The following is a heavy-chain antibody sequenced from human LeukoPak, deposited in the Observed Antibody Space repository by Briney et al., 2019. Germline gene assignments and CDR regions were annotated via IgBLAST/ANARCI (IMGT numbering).Heavy chain of an antibody. CDR3: ARGDSSSWFDY. J-gene: IGHJ5*01. Sequence: SETLSLTRTVSGYSISSGYYWGWIRQPPGKGLEWIGSIYHSGSTYYNPSLKSRVTISVDTSKNQFSLKLSSVTAADTAVYYCARGDSSSWFDYWGQGTLVTVSS. V-gene: IGHV4-38-2*02. CDR1: GYSISSGYY. CDR2: IYHSGST. D-gene: IGHD6-13*01.